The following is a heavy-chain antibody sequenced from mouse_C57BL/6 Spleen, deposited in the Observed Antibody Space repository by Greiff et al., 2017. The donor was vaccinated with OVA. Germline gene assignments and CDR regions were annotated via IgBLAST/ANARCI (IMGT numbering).Heavy chain of an antibody. CDR2: ISSGSSTI. D-gene: IGHD2-3*01. V-gene: IGHV5-17*01. CDR1: GFTFSDYG. CDR3: ARSGLLPWFAY. J-gene: IGHJ3*01. Sequence: EVQRVESGGGLVKPGGSLKLSCAASGFTFSDYGMHWVRQAPEKGLEWVAYISSGSSTIYYADTVKGRFTISRDNAKNTLFLQMTSLRSEDTAMYYCARSGLLPWFAYWGQGTLVTVSA.